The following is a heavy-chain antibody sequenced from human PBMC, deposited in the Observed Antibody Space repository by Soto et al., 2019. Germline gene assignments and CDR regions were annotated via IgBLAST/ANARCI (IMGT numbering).Heavy chain of an antibody. V-gene: IGHV3-53*01. CDR3: ARGGRYFGIDY. CDR2: IYSGGST. J-gene: IGHJ4*02. D-gene: IGHD3-9*01. Sequence: GGSLRHSFAASGFADSSNYMSWVRQAPGKGLEWVSVIYSGGSTYYADSVKGRFTISRDNSKNTLYLQMNSLRAEDTAVYYCARGGRYFGIDYWGQGTLVTVSS. CDR1: GFADSSNY.